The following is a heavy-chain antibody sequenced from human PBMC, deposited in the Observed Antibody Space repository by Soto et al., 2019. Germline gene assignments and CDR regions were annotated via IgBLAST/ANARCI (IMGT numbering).Heavy chain of an antibody. D-gene: IGHD6-6*01. V-gene: IGHV4-31*03. CDR3: ARGSSIAGLYYGMDV. CDR2: NYYSGIT. J-gene: IGHJ6*02. CDR1: GGSISSGGYY. Sequence: QVQLQESGPGLVKPSQTLSLTCTVSGGSISSGGYYWTWIRQHPGTGLEWLGYNYYSGITYYNPSLKSRVTSSLDTSKNQFSLKLSSVTAADTAVYYCARGSSIAGLYYGMDVWGQGTTVTVSS.